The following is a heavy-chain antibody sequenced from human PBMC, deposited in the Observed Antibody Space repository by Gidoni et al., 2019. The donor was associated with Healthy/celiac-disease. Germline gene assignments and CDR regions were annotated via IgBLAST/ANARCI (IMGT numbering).Heavy chain of an antibody. CDR1: GGSISSSSYY. J-gene: IGHJ1*01. V-gene: IGHV4-39*02. CDR3: ARDMGGYRYFQH. CDR2: IYYSGST. Sequence: QLQLQESGPGLVKPSETRSLTCTVSGGSISSSSYYWGWIRKPPGKGLEWIGSIYYSGSTYYNPSLKSRVTISVDTSKNQFSLKLSSVTAADTAVYYCARDMGGYRYFQHWGQGTLVTVSS. D-gene: IGHD3-22*01.